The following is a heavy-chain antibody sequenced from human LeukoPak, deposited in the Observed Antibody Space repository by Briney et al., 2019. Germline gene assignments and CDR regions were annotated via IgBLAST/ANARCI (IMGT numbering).Heavy chain of an antibody. D-gene: IGHD5-12*01. CDR1: GFTIGNRW. CDR3: ARHSGYRYDPTQPKYYFDY. Sequence: PGGSLRLSCTVSGFTIGNRWMHWVRQAPGRGLVWVARIFGDATGASYADTVKGRFSISRDNSKNTLYLEINNLRVEDTAVYYCARHSGYRYDPTQPKYYFDYWGQGTLVTVSS. V-gene: IGHV3-74*01. J-gene: IGHJ4*02. CDR2: IFGDATGA.